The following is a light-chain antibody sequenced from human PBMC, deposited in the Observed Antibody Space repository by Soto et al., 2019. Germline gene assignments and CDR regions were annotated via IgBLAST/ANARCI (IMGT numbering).Light chain of an antibody. CDR1: QSVSSSY. Sequence: EIVLTQSPGTLSLSPGERATLSCRASQSVSSSYLAWYQQKPGQAPRLLIYGASSRATGIPDRFSGSGSGIDFTITISRLEREDFAVYYCQQYGSSPFTFGPGTKVDIK. CDR2: GAS. CDR3: QQYGSSPFT. J-gene: IGKJ3*01. V-gene: IGKV3-20*01.